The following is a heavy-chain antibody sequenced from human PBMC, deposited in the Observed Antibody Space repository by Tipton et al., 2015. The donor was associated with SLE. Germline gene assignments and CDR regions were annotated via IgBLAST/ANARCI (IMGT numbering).Heavy chain of an antibody. Sequence: TLSLTCAVYGGSFSGYYWSWIRQPPGKGLEWIGYIYYSGSTNYNPSLKSRVTISVDTSKNQFSLKLSSVTAADTAVYYCARHPAYCGGDCPYYFDYWGQGTLVTVSS. V-gene: IGHV4-59*08. D-gene: IGHD2-21*01. CDR3: ARHPAYCGGDCPYYFDY. CDR1: GGSFSGYY. J-gene: IGHJ4*02. CDR2: IYYSGST.